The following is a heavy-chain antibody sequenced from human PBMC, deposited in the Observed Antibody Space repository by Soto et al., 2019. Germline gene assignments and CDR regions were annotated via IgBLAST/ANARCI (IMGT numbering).Heavy chain of an antibody. Sequence: PRLSCAASGFTFSDHYMDWVRQAPGKGLEWVGRTRNKANSYTTEYAASVKGRFTISRDDSKNSLYLQMNSLKTEDTAVYYCARGNSYDSSGSVANGMDVWGQGTTVTVSS. CDR3: ARGNSYDSSGSVANGMDV. V-gene: IGHV3-72*01. D-gene: IGHD3-22*01. CDR2: TRNKANSYTT. CDR1: GFTFSDHY. J-gene: IGHJ6*02.